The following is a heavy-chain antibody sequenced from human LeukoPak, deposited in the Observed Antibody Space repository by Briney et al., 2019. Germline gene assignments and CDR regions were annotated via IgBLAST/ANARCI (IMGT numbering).Heavy chain of an antibody. V-gene: IGHV3-66*01. J-gene: IGHJ4*02. D-gene: IGHD1-26*01. CDR2: IYTGGST. CDR1: GFTVSSNY. Sequence: GGSLRLSCAASGFTVSSNYMSWVRQAPGKGLEWVSVIYTGGSTYYADSVKGRFTISRDNSKNTLYLQMNSLRAEDTAVYFCARDRPPVGAIDYWGQGTLVTVSS. CDR3: ARDRPPVGAIDY.